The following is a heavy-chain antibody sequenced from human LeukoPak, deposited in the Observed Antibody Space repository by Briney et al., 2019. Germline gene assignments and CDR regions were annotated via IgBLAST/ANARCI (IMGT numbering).Heavy chain of an antibody. CDR1: GFTFSSYA. D-gene: IGHD2-8*02. V-gene: IGHV3-23*01. CDR2: ISASGDDT. J-gene: IGHJ5*02. CDR3: AKDVWWSVS. Sequence: GGSLRLSCAGSGFTFSSYAVSWVRQAPGKGLEWVAAISASGDDTFYADSVKGRFTISRDNSKNILYLQMNSLRAEDTAMYFCAKDVWWSVSWGQGTPVTVSS.